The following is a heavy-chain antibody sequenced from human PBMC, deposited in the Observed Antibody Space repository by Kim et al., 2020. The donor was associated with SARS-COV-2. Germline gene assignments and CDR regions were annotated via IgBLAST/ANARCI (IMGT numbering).Heavy chain of an antibody. CDR3: TTDSGYSSSSKAFDY. Sequence: APVKGRFTISRDDSKNTLYLQMNSLKTEDTAVYYCTTDSGYSSSSKAFDYWGQGTLVTVSS. V-gene: IGHV3-15*01. D-gene: IGHD6-6*01. J-gene: IGHJ4*02.